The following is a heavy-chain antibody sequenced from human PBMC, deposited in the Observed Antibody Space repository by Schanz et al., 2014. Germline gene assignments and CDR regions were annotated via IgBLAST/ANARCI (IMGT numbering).Heavy chain of an antibody. CDR3: AKDPHSSSWYGWFDP. Sequence: VQLVESGGGLVQPGGSLRLSCAASGFTFSSYAMSWVRQAPGKGLEWVSAISGGGGSTYYADSVKGRFTISRDNSKNTLYLQMNSLGDEDTAVYYCAKDPHSSSWYGWFDPWGQGTLVTVSS. CDR1: GFTFSSYA. J-gene: IGHJ5*02. V-gene: IGHV3-23*04. D-gene: IGHD6-13*01. CDR2: ISGGGGST.